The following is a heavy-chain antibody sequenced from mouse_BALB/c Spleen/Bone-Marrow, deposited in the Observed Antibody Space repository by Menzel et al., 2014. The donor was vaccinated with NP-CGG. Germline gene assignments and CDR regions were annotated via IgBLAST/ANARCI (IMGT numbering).Heavy chain of an antibody. J-gene: IGHJ4*01. V-gene: IGHV1S56*01. CDR2: IYPGNVNT. CDR3: ARWSNYGDYAMDY. D-gene: IGHD2-5*01. CDR1: GYTFTSYY. Sequence: VKLQESGPELVKPGASVRISCKASGYTFTSYYIHWVKQRPGQGLEWIGWIYPGNVNTKYNEKFKGKATLTADKSSSTAYMQLSSLTSEDSAVYFCARWSNYGDYAMDYWGQGTSVTVSS.